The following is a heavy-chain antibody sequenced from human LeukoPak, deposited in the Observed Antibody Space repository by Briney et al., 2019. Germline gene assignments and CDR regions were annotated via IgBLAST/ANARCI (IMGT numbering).Heavy chain of an antibody. Sequence: SQTLSLTCTVSGGSINSGNYYWSWIRQPAGKGLEWMGRIYTSGYTDYNPSLKSRVTISLDASKNQFSLKLTSVTAADTAMYYCARDSPEYTCDYGGAFKYWGQGTLVTVSS. CDR1: GGSINSGNYY. V-gene: IGHV4-61*02. J-gene: IGHJ4*02. CDR2: IYTSGYT. CDR3: ARDSPEYTCDYGGAFKY. D-gene: IGHD3-16*01.